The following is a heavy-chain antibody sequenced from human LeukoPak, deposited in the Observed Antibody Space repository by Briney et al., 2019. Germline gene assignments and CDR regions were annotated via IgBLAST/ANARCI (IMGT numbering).Heavy chain of an antibody. V-gene: IGHV4-59*08. CDR2: IYYSGNT. CDR3: ARHPQWAESGSFDY. Sequence: SETLSLTCTVSGGSISTYYWGWIRQPPGQGLEWIGHIYYSGNTNYNPSLKSRVTISIDTSKNQFSLELSSVTAADTAVYYCARHPQWAESGSFDYWGQGTLVIVSS. J-gene: IGHJ4*02. D-gene: IGHD6-13*01. CDR1: GGSISTYY.